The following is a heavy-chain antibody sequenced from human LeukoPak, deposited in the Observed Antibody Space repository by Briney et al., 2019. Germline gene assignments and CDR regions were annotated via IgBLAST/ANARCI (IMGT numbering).Heavy chain of an antibody. V-gene: IGHV4-39*07. CDR1: GGSISSSSYY. Sequence: SETLSLTCTVSGGSISSSSYYWGWIRQPPGKGLEWIGSIYYSGSTYYNPSLKSRVTISVDTSKNQFSLKLSSVTAADTAVYYCARGGTSSGRTDYWGQGTLVTVSS. CDR3: ARGGTSSGRTDY. CDR2: IYYSGST. D-gene: IGHD6-19*01. J-gene: IGHJ4*02.